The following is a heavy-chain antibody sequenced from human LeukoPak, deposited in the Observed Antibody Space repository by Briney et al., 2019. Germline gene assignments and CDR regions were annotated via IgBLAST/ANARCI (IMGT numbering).Heavy chain of an antibody. Sequence: GGSLRLSCAASGFTFSSNYMSWVRQAPGKGLEWVSVIYSGGSTYYADSVKGRFTISRDNSKNTLYLQMNSLRAEDTAVYYCARDGSSSWYLDYFDYWGQGTLVTVSS. V-gene: IGHV3-53*01. CDR2: IYSGGST. CDR3: ARDGSSSWYLDYFDY. D-gene: IGHD6-13*01. CDR1: GFTFSSNY. J-gene: IGHJ4*02.